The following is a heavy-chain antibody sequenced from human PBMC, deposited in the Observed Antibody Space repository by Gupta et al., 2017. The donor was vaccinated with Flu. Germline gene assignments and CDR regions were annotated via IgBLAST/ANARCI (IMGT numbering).Heavy chain of an antibody. Sequence: EVQLVASGGGLFQPGGSLRLSCAASGFTFSHYWMHWVRQVPGKGLVWVSRINSDGSSTSSADFVEGRFSISRDNAKNTLYLQMNSLRPEDTAVYYCARDFGAGGSTNAFDIWGQGTIVTVS. D-gene: IGHD1-1*01. J-gene: IGHJ3*02. CDR2: INSDGSST. CDR1: GFTFSHYW. CDR3: ARDFGAGGSTNAFDI. V-gene: IGHV3-74*01.